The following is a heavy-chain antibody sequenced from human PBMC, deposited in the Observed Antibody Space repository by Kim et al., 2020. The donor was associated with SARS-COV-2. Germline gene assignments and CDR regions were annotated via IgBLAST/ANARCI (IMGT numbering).Heavy chain of an antibody. D-gene: IGHD3-3*01. CDR1: GASISSYY. Sequence: SETLSLTCDVTGASISSYYWNWIRQSPGKGLEWIGYIYQSGGINYNPSLNSRATISLDTSKRQVSLKLRSVTAADTAVYYCARKVGSGFYAWYFDDWGQG. CDR2: IYQSGGI. J-gene: IGHJ4*02. CDR3: ARKVGSGFYAWYFDD. V-gene: IGHV4-59*01.